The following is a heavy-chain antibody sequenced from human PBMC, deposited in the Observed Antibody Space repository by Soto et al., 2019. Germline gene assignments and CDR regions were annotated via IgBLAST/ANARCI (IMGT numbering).Heavy chain of an antibody. J-gene: IGHJ3*02. CDR3: ARAKHIAARPSGPSDAFDI. CDR2: IKHSGGST. CDR1: GYTSTSYY. V-gene: IGHV1-46*03. Sequence: ASVQVSSKAPGYTSTSYYMHWVRPAPGQAIEWMGIIKHSGGSTRYAQKFQGRVTMTRDTSTSTVYMELSSRRSEDTALYYCARAKHIAARPSGPSDAFDIWGQGTMVTV. D-gene: IGHD6-6*01.